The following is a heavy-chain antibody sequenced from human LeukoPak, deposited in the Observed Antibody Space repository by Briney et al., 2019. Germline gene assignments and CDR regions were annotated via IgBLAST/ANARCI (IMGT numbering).Heavy chain of an antibody. CDR2: INHSGST. D-gene: IGHD6-6*01. Sequence: SETLSLTCAVSGGSFSGYYWSWIRQPPGKGLEWIGEINHSGSTNYNPSLKSRVTISVDTSKNQFSLKLSSVTAADTAVYYCARRRIAAVGAFDYWGQGTLVTVSS. J-gene: IGHJ4*02. CDR3: ARRRIAAVGAFDY. V-gene: IGHV4-34*01. CDR1: GGSFSGYY.